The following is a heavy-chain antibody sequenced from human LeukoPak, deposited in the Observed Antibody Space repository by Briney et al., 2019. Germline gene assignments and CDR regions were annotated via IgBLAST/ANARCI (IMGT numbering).Heavy chain of an antibody. Sequence: PSETLSLTCIVSGGSISSISSNNYRWGWIRQPPGKGLEWIGSIYYSGSTYYNPSLKSRVTISVDTSKNQFSLKLSSVTAADTAVYYCARHEVVVVVAAISGLYQQSNYFDYWGQGTLVTVSS. CDR2: IYYSGST. D-gene: IGHD2-15*01. J-gene: IGHJ4*02. CDR1: GGSISSISSNNYR. V-gene: IGHV4-39*01. CDR3: ARHEVVVVVAAISGLYQQSNYFDY.